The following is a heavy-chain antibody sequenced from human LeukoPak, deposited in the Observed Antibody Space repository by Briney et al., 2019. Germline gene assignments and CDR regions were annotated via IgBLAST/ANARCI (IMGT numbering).Heavy chain of an antibody. CDR3: AKPDSYGYYFDY. V-gene: IGHV3-30*18. CDR1: GFAFSSYG. J-gene: IGHJ4*02. CDR2: ISYDGSNK. D-gene: IGHD5-18*01. Sequence: GGSLRLSCAASGFAFSSYGMHWVRQAPGKGLEWVAVISYDGSNKYYADSVKGRFTISRDNSKNTLYLQMNSLRAEDTAVYYCAKPDSYGYYFDYWGQGTLSPSPQ.